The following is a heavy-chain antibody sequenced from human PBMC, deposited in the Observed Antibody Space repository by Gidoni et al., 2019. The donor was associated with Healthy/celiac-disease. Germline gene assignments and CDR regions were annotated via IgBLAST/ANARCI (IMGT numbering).Heavy chain of an antibody. D-gene: IGHD6-13*01. J-gene: IGHJ2*01. CDR1: GFTFSSYA. CDR2: ISGSGGIT. V-gene: IGHV3-23*01. Sequence: EVQLLESGGGLVQPGGSRRRSCAASGFTFSSYAMSWVRPAPGKGLGWVSAISGSGGITYYADSVKGRFTISRDNSKNTLYLQMNSLRAEDTAVYYCAKDREQHPYWYFDLWGRGTLVTVSS. CDR3: AKDREQHPYWYFDL.